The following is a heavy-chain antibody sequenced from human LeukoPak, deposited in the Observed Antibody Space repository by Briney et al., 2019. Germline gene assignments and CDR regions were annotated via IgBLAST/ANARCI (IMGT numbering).Heavy chain of an antibody. CDR3: ARGPFPYYYDSSGYRKRAFDI. CDR2: ISSSGSTI. J-gene: IGHJ3*02. Sequence: PGGSLRLSCAASGFTFSSYEMNWVRQAPGKGLEWVSYISSSGSTIYYADSVKGRFTISRDIAKNSLFLQMNRLRAEDTAAYYCARGPFPYYYDSSGYRKRAFDIWGQGTMVTVSS. V-gene: IGHV3-48*03. D-gene: IGHD3-22*01. CDR1: GFTFSSYE.